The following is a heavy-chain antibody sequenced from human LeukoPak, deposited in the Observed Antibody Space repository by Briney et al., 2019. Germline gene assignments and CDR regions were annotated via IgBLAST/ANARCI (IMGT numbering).Heavy chain of an antibody. D-gene: IGHD2/OR15-2a*01. CDR1: GYTFTGYY. CDR3: ARDYFPRREYVLHF. CDR2: INPNSGGT. J-gene: IGHJ4*02. Sequence: ASVKVSCKASGYTFTGYYMHWVRQAPGQGLGWMGWINPNSGGTNYAQKFQGRVTMTRDTSISTAYMELSRLRSDDTAVYYCARDYFPRREYVLHFWGQGTLVTVSS. V-gene: IGHV1-2*02.